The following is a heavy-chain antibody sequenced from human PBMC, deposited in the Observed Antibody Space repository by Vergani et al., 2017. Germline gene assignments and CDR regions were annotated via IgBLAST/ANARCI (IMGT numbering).Heavy chain of an antibody. CDR2: IRYDGSNK. CDR1: GFSFPGYA. Sequence: VQMVESGGGLVKPGGSLRLSCEASGFSFPGYAMSWVRQAPGKGLEWVAFIRYDGSNKYYADSVKGRFTISRDNSKNTLYLQMNSLRAEDTAVYYCAKGSRIVVAESIDWGQGTLVTVSS. CDR3: AKGSRIVVAESID. V-gene: IGHV3-30*02. D-gene: IGHD3-22*01. J-gene: IGHJ4*02.